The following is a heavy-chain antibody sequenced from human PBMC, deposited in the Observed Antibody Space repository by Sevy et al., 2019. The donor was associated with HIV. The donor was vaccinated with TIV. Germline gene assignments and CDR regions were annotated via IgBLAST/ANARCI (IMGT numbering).Heavy chain of an antibody. CDR3: ARDRAAAHFDI. V-gene: IGHV3-7*01. Sequence: GGSLRLSCAASGFIFSTYWMSWVRQAPGKGLEWVAKINQDGSEEYYVDSVKGRFIISRDNAKKSLYLHMNSLRGEDTAVYYCARDRAAAHFDIWGQGTMVTASS. J-gene: IGHJ3*02. CDR1: GFIFSTYW. D-gene: IGHD6-25*01. CDR2: INQDGSEE.